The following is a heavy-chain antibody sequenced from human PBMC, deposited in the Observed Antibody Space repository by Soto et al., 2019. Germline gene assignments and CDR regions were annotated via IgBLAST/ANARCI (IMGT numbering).Heavy chain of an antibody. CDR1: GFTVSTNY. V-gene: IGHV3-66*01. J-gene: IGHJ5*02. Sequence: EVQLVESGGGLVQPGGSLRISCVASGFTVSTNYVSWVRQAPGKGLEWVSIIYDGGSTYYADSVKGRFTISRDNSKNTVYLQMNSLSGVDTAVYYCARGDGDYGRRLDPWGQGTLVTVSS. D-gene: IGHD4-17*01. CDR3: ARGDGDYGRRLDP. CDR2: IYDGGST.